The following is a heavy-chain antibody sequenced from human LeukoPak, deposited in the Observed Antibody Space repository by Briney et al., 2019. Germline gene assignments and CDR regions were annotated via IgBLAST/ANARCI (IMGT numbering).Heavy chain of an antibody. J-gene: IGHJ6*03. V-gene: IGHV4-4*07. CDR2: IYTSGST. CDR1: GGSLSYFY. CDR3: ARVRRSSGIYEYYHYMDV. D-gene: IGHD1-26*01. Sequence: SETLSLTCTVSGGSLSYFYWSWIRQPAGKGLEWIGRIYTSGSTDYNPSLTSRVTMSVDTSKKQFSLKLSSVTAADTAVYYCARVRRSSGIYEYYHYMDVWGKGTTVTISS.